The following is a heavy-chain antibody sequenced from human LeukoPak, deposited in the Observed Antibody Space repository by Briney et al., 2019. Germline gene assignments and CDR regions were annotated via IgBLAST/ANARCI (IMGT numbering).Heavy chain of an antibody. Sequence: ASVKVSCKASGYTFSTYDINWVRQAPGQGLEWMGWTNPNSGNTGYAQKFQGRGTITRNTSIKTAYMELSSLRSEDTAVYYCARGSRGAAPTPYYYYMDVWGKGTTVTVSS. CDR1: GYTFSTYD. V-gene: IGHV1-8*03. CDR3: ARGSRGAAPTPYYYYMDV. D-gene: IGHD6-13*01. J-gene: IGHJ6*03. CDR2: TNPNSGNT.